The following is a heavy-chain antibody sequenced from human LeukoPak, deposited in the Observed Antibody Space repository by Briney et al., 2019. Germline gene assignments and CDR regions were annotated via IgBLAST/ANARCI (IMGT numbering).Heavy chain of an antibody. D-gene: IGHD1-14*01. CDR3: ARSGGNALSEYFQH. CDR2: ISSSGSTI. CDR1: GFTFSSYE. V-gene: IGHV3-48*03. J-gene: IGHJ1*01. Sequence: GGSLRLSCAASGFTFSSYEMNWVRQALGKGLEWVSYISSSGSTIYYADSVKGRFTISRDNAKNSLYLQMNSLRAEDTAVYYCARSGGNALSEYFQHWGQGTLVTVSS.